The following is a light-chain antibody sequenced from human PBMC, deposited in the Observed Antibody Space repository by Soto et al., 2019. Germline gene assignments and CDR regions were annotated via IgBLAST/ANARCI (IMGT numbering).Light chain of an antibody. CDR3: SSYTSSITPYV. CDR2: GVS. V-gene: IGLV2-14*01. CDR1: ITDIGAYNY. Sequence: QSALTQPASVSGSPGQSITISCTVTITDIGAYNYVSWYQQHPGKAPKLLIYGVSSRPSGVSNRFSGSKSGNAAYLTISGLQADDEAEYYCSSYTSSITPYVFGTGTRSPS. J-gene: IGLJ1*01.